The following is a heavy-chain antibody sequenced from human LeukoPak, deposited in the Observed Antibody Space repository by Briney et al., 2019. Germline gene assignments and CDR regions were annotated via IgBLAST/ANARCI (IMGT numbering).Heavy chain of an antibody. CDR2: ISSSSSYI. J-gene: IGHJ4*01. Sequence: GGSLRLSCAASGFTFSSYSMNWVRQAPGKGLEWVSSISSSSSYIYYAVSVKGRFTISRDNARNTLYVQMNSLRAEDTAVYYCARRKDFWSGSLDYWGHGTLVTVSS. CDR1: GFTFSSYS. CDR3: ARRKDFWSGSLDY. V-gene: IGHV3-21*01. D-gene: IGHD3-3*01.